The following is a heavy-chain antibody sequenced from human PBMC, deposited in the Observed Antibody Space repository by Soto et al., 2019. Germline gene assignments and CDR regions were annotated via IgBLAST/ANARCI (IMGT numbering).Heavy chain of an antibody. D-gene: IGHD3-22*01. Sequence: EASGKVSCKASGGTFSSYAISWVRQAPGQGLEWMGGIIPIFGTANYAQKFQGRVTITADESTSTAYMELSSLRSEDTAVYYCARDRYYYDSSGTYYFDYWGQGTLVTVSS. J-gene: IGHJ4*02. CDR3: ARDRYYYDSSGTYYFDY. CDR2: IIPIFGTA. CDR1: GGTFSSYA. V-gene: IGHV1-69*13.